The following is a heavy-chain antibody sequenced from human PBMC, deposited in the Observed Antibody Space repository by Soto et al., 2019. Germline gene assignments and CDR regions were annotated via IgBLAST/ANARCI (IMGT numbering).Heavy chain of an antibody. CDR1: GFTFGSYA. J-gene: IGHJ4*02. V-gene: IGHV3-23*01. CDR3: AKTRDYDSTGYLRYFDH. Sequence: EVLLLESGGGLVPPGGSLRLSCAASGFTFGSYAMSWVRQAPGKGLEWVAVISGSGSGTHYADSVKGRFTISRDNSKNTLFVQMNSLRAEDSALYYCAKTRDYDSTGYLRYFDHWGQGTLVTVSS. CDR2: ISGSGSGT. D-gene: IGHD3-22*01.